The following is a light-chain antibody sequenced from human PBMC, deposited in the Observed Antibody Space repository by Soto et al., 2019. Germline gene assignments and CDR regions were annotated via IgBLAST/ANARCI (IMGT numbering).Light chain of an antibody. V-gene: IGKV3-20*01. CDR3: QQYGSSPPT. CDR1: RSVSNNY. Sequence: EIVLTQSPGTLSLSPGERATLSCRASRSVSNNYVAWYQRKPVQAPRLLIYGASSRATDIPRRFSGSGSGTDFTLTMTKLAPEDIAVYYCQQYGSSPPTVGQATKVE. CDR2: GAS. J-gene: IGKJ1*01.